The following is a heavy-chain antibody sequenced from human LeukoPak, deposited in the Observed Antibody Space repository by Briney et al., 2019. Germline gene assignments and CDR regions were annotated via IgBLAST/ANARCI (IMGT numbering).Heavy chain of an antibody. V-gene: IGHV4-59*01. CDR2: IYYSGST. CDR1: GGSISSYY. CDR3: ARESGSLDAFDI. J-gene: IGHJ3*02. D-gene: IGHD3-10*01. Sequence: KPSETLSLTCTVSGGSISSYYWSWIRQPPGKGLEWIGCIYYSGSTNDNPSLKSRVTISVDTSKNQFSLKLTSVTAADTAVYYCARESGSLDAFDIWGQGTMVTVSS.